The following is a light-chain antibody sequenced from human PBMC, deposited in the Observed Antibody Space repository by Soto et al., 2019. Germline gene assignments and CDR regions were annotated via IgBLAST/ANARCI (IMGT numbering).Light chain of an antibody. CDR1: SSNIETNY. Sequence: QSVLTQPTSASGTPGQRVTISCSGSSSNIETNYVYWYQQLPGTAPKVLIYRNNQRPSRVPDRFSASKSGTSASLAISGLRSEDEADYYCAAWDGSLSGWVFGGGTKLTVL. J-gene: IGLJ3*02. CDR3: AAWDGSLSGWV. CDR2: RNN. V-gene: IGLV1-47*01.